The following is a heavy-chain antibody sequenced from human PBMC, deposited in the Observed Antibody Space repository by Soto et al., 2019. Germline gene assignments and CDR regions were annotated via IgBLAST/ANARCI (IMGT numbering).Heavy chain of an antibody. CDR2: IWYDGSNK. Sequence: QVQLVESGGGVVQPGRSLRLSCAASGFTFSSYGMHWVRQAPGKGLEWVAVIWYDGSNKYYADSVKGRFTISRDNSKNTLYLQMNSLRAEDTAVYYCARDRSRVYDSRVKYYYYGMDVWGQGTTVTVSS. V-gene: IGHV3-33*01. CDR3: ARDRSRVYDSRVKYYYYGMDV. D-gene: IGHD3-3*01. CDR1: GFTFSSYG. J-gene: IGHJ6*02.